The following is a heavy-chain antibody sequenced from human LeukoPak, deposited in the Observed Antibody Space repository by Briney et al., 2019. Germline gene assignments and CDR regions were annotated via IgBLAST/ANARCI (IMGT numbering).Heavy chain of an antibody. CDR3: AKDPGARYDFWSGYYSSQGHYFDY. D-gene: IGHD3-3*01. CDR1: GFTFSSYG. Sequence: GGSLRLSCTASGFTFSSYGMHWVRQAPGKGLEWVAFMRYDGSNKYYADSVKGRFTISRDNSKNTLYLQMNSLRAEDTAVYYCAKDPGARYDFWSGYYSSQGHYFDYWGQGTLVTVSS. J-gene: IGHJ4*02. V-gene: IGHV3-30*02. CDR2: MRYDGSNK.